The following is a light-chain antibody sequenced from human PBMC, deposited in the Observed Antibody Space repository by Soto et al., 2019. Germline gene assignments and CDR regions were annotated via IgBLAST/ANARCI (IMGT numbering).Light chain of an antibody. V-gene: IGKV1-39*01. J-gene: IGKJ5*01. Sequence: DIQMTPSPSSLSASVGDRVNITCRASQSISSYLNWYQQKPGKAPKLLIYAASSLQSGVPSRFSGSGSGTDFTLTISSLQPEDFATYYCQQSYSTPITFGQGTRLAI. CDR1: QSISSY. CDR3: QQSYSTPIT. CDR2: AAS.